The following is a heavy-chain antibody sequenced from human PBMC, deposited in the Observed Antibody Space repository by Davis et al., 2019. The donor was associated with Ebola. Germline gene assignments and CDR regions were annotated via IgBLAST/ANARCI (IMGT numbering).Heavy chain of an antibody. D-gene: IGHD1-26*01. Sequence: MPGGSLRLSCTVSGGSISGYQWAWIRQPPGKGLDYVGHIFNSGTASYNSALKSRVTISLDKSSNQLSLKLNSVTAADTAIYFCARDHMGSLDNWGQGTLVTVSS. J-gene: IGHJ4*02. CDR2: IFNSGTA. V-gene: IGHV4-59*01. CDR1: GGSISGYQ. CDR3: ARDHMGSLDN.